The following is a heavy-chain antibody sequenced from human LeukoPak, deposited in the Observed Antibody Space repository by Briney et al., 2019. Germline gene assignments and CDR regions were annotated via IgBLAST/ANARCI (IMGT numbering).Heavy chain of an antibody. J-gene: IGHJ4*02. Sequence: GGSLRLSCAPPGFMFHDYAIHWVRQAPGKGLEWVSLISGDGGSTFYADSVKGRFTISRDNSKNSLYLQMNSLRSDDTALYYCARESESSGWYDYWGQGTLVTVSS. CDR3: ARESESSGWYDY. V-gene: IGHV3-43*02. D-gene: IGHD6-19*01. CDR1: GFMFHDYA. CDR2: ISGDGGST.